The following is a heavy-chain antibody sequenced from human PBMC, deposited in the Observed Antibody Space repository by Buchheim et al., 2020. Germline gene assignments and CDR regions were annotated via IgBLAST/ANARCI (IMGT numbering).Heavy chain of an antibody. CDR1: GGSINSGGFS. Sequence: LQLQESGSGLVKPSQTLSLTCAVSGGSINSGGFSWNWIRQPPGKGLEWIGYIYQSGSTYYNPSLKSRVTISVDRSKNQFSLRLSSVTAADTAVYYCARVELRKRYFVSWGQGTL. CDR3: ARVELRKRYFVS. CDR2: IYQSGST. D-gene: IGHD1-7*01. J-gene: IGHJ4*02. V-gene: IGHV4-30-2*01.